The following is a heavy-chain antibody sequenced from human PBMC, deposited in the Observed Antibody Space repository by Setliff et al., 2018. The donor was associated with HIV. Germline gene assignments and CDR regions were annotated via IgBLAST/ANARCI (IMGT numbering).Heavy chain of an antibody. Sequence: SETLSLTCTVSGGSISTYYWSWIRQPPGKGLEWIGRIYSSGSTDYSPSLKSRLTLSVDTSKNQFSLKLNSVTAADTAVYYCARDNLTATTVTTYHYYYMDVWGKGTTVTV. D-gene: IGHD4-17*01. V-gene: IGHV4-4*07. CDR2: IYSSGST. J-gene: IGHJ6*03. CDR1: GGSISTYY. CDR3: ARDNLTATTVTTYHYYYMDV.